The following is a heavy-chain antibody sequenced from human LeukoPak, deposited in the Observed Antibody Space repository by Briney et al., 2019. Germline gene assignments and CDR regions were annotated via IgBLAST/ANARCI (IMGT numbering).Heavy chain of an antibody. CDR3: TRGPICTGGSCFWFDP. CDR1: GYTFTSYG. CDR2: MNPNSGNT. J-gene: IGHJ5*02. Sequence: ASVKVSCKASGYTFTSYGISWVRQATGQGLEWMAWMNPNSGNTGYAQKFQGRVTVTRDTSISTAYMELSGLRSEDTAVYYCTRGPICTGGSCFWFDPWGQGTLVSVSS. V-gene: IGHV1-8*02. D-gene: IGHD2-15*01.